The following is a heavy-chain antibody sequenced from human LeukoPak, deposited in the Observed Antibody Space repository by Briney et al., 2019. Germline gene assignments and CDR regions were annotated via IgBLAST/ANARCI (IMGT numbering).Heavy chain of an antibody. CDR3: ARAGRGGRSGYYYDAFDI. D-gene: IGHD3-22*01. CDR1: GYSFTNYW. V-gene: IGHV5-51*01. CDR2: IYPGDSDT. J-gene: IGHJ3*02. Sequence: KGGESLKISCKGSGYSFTNYWIGWVRQMPGKGLEWMGIIYPGDSDTRYSPSFQGQVTISADKSISTAYLQWSSLKASDTAMYYCARAGRGGRSGYYYDAFDIWGQGTMVTVSS.